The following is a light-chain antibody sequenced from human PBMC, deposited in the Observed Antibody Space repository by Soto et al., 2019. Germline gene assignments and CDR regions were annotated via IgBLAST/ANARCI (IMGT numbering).Light chain of an antibody. Sequence: DIQMTQSPSSLSASVGDRVIITCRASQTISNYVNWYQQKPGKAPQLLIYGTSSLHGVVPSRFSGSGSGTEFTLTISSLQPEDFATYSCQQSYTTPHTFGQGTKVE. J-gene: IGKJ2*01. CDR1: QTISNY. CDR3: QQSYTTPHT. V-gene: IGKV1-39*01. CDR2: GTS.